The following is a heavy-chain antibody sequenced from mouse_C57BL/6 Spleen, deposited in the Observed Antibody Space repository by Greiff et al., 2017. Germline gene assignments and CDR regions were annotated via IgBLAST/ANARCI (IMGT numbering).Heavy chain of an antibody. V-gene: IGHV1-50*01. J-gene: IGHJ3*01. CDR1: GYTFTSYW. CDR3: ARGIYDGYYGFAY. Sequence: VQLQQPGAELVKPGASVKLSCKASGYTFTSYWMQWVKQRPGQGLEWIGEIDPSDSYTNYNQKFKGKATLTVDTSSSTAYMQLSSLTSEDSAVYYCARGIYDGYYGFAYWGQGTLVTVSA. CDR2: IDPSDSYT. D-gene: IGHD2-3*01.